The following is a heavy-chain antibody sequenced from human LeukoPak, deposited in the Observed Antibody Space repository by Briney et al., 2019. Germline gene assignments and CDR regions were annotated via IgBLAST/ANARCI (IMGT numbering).Heavy chain of an antibody. CDR1: GFTFSSYG. V-gene: IGHV3-30*02. CDR3: AKDLGYDYVWGSYRYSPYYYGMDV. J-gene: IGHJ6*02. D-gene: IGHD3-16*02. Sequence: PGGSLRLSCAASGFTFSSYGMHWVRQAPGKGLEWVAFIRYEGSNKYYADSVKGRFTISRDNSNNTLYLQMNSLRAEDTAVYYCAKDLGYDYVWGSYRYSPYYYGMDVWGQGTTVTVSS. CDR2: IRYEGSNK.